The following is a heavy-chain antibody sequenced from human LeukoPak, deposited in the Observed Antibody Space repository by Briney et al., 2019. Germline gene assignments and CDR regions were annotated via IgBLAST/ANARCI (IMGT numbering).Heavy chain of an antibody. V-gene: IGHV3-23*01. J-gene: IGHJ4*02. D-gene: IGHD3-3*01. CDR2: ISGSGGST. CDR3: AKDRGFWSGYLDY. CDR1: GFTFSSYA. Sequence: GGSLRLSCAASGFTFSSYAMSWVRQAPGKGLEWVSAISGSGGSTYYADSVKGRFTISRDNSKNTLYLRMNSLRAEDTAVYYCAKDRGFWSGYLDYWGQGTLVTVSS.